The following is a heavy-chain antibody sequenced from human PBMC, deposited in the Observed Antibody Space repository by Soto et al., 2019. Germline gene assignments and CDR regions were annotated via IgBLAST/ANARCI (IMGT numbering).Heavy chain of an antibody. D-gene: IGHD3-9*01. Sequence: QVQLVQSGAEVKKPGSSVKVSCRTSGGNFKNYGFSWVRQAPGQGLEWMGGLIPMFGVANYGQIFQGRLTITADESTSTAYMELSSLNSEDTAVYYCAGAVGGTGLHFWGQGPLVTVSS. CDR2: LIPMFGVA. V-gene: IGHV1-69*12. CDR1: GGNFKNYG. J-gene: IGHJ4*02. CDR3: AGAVGGTGLHF.